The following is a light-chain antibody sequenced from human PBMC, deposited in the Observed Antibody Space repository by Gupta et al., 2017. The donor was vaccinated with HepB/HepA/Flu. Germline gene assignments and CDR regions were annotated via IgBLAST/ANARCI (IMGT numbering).Light chain of an antibody. CDR1: QDVSSY. V-gene: IGKV1-9*01. CDR2: DAS. J-gene: IGKJ1*01. Sequence: DIQLTQSPSFLSASVGDRVTITCRASQDVSSYLAWYQQKPGKAPKLLMYDASTLQSGLPSRFSGSGSATEFTLTISSLHPEDFATYYCRQRNGYPRTFGQGTKVEIK. CDR3: RQRNGYPRT.